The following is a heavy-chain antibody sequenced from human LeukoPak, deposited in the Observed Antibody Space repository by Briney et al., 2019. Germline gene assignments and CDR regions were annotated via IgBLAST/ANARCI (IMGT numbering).Heavy chain of an antibody. CDR1: GYTLTELS. V-gene: IGHV1-24*01. D-gene: IGHD4-11*01. CDR3: ARDAVTTNWFDP. J-gene: IGHJ5*02. Sequence: ASVKVSCKVSGYTLTELSMHWVRQAPGKGLEWMGGLDPEDGETIYAQKLQGRVTMTTDTSTSTAYMELRSLRSDDTAVYYCARDAVTTNWFDPWGQGTLVTVSS. CDR2: LDPEDGET.